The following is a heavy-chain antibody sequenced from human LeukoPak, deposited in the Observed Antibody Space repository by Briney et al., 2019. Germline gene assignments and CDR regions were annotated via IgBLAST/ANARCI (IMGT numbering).Heavy chain of an antibody. V-gene: IGHV1-46*01. CDR3: ARGGATPAPDY. CDR2: INPSGDST. CDR1: AFSFTSYY. J-gene: IGHJ4*02. Sequence: ASVKVSCKASAFSFTSYYMHWVRQAPGQGLEWMGIINPSGDSTNYAQKFQGRVTITRDTSTSTVYMELSSLRSEDTAVYYCARGGATPAPDYWGQGTLVTVSS.